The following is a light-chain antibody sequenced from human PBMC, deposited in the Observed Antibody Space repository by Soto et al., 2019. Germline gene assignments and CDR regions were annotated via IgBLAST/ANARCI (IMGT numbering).Light chain of an antibody. J-gene: IGKJ3*01. CDR2: DAS. V-gene: IGKV1-33*01. CDR3: QQYANLPFT. Sequence: DIQMTQSPSSLSASVRDRVTITCQASQDMSNYLNWYQHKPGKAPKLLICDASNLEPGVPSRFSGSGSGTDFTFTISSLQPEDIATYYCQQYANLPFTFGPGTKVDIK. CDR1: QDMSNY.